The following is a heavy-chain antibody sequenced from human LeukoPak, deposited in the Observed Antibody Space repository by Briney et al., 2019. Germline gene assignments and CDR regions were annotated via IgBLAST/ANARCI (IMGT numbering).Heavy chain of an antibody. D-gene: IGHD2-15*01. CDR3: AQRPVVAVDICDI. V-gene: IGHV4-39*01. CDR2: IYYSGST. CDR1: GGSISSSSYY. J-gene: IGHJ3*02. Sequence: PSETLSLTCTVSGGSISSSSYYWGWLRQPPGKGLEWSGSIYYSGSTYYNPSLKSRVTISVDTSKNQFSLKLSSVTAAAPAVYYYAQRPVVAVDICDIRGQGTMVTVSS.